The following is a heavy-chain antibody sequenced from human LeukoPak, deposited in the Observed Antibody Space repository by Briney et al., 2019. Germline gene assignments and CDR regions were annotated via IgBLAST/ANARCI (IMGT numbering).Heavy chain of an antibody. CDR1: GFTASNNY. CDR2: IYSDEST. CDR3: ARGHFAPQDY. V-gene: IGHV3-53*01. Sequence: GGSLRLSCAASGFTASNNYMSWARLAPGKGLEWVSAIYSDESTYYVDSVKGRFTISRDNSKNTLYLQMNSLRAEDTAVYYCARGHFAPQDYWGQGTLVTVSS. J-gene: IGHJ4*02. D-gene: IGHD3-3*02.